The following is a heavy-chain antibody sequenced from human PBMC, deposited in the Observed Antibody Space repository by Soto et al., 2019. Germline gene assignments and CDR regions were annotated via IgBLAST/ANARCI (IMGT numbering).Heavy chain of an antibody. J-gene: IGHJ4*02. CDR1: GFTFSSYA. D-gene: IGHD2-15*01. CDR2: IGGSGGT. Sequence: EVQLLESGGGLVQPGGSLRLSCAASGFTFSSYAMSWVRLAPGKGLEWFSSIGGSGGTYYADSVKGRFPISRDNSKNMLYLHLNSLRAEDTAMYYCAKGQGWSSYYDSWGQGTLVTVSS. CDR3: AKGQGWSSYYDS. V-gene: IGHV3-23*01.